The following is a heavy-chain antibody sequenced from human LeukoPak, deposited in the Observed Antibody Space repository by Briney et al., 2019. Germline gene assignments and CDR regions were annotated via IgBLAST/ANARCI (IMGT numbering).Heavy chain of an antibody. CDR2: ISSSSGYI. J-gene: IGHJ4*02. V-gene: IGHV3-21*01. CDR3: ARSKWSSTNLMPPYFDY. D-gene: IGHD2-2*01. Sequence: GSLRLSCAASGFTFSPYSMNWVRQAPGKGLEWVSSISSSSGYIYYADSVKGRFTISRDNAENSLYLQMNSLRAEDTAVYYCARSKWSSTNLMPPYFDYWGQGTLVTVSS. CDR1: GFTFSPYS.